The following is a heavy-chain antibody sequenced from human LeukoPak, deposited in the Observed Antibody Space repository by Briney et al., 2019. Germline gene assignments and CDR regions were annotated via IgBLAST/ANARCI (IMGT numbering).Heavy chain of an antibody. CDR1: GFTFYSYG. J-gene: IGHJ4*02. V-gene: IGHV3-30*18. CDR3: AKDNVDYYFNY. D-gene: IGHD4-17*01. CDR2: ISHGGSDK. Sequence: GRSVRLSCAASGFTFYSYGMHWVRQAPGKGLEWVASISHGGSDKYFGDSVKGRFTISRDNSRNTLYLQMNSLRAEDTAVYYCAKDNVDYYFNYWGQGTLVTVSS.